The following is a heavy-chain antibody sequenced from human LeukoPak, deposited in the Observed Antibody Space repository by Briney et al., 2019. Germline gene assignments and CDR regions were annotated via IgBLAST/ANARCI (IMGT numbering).Heavy chain of an antibody. CDR2: ISTGSNYI. D-gene: IGHD6-19*01. V-gene: IGHV3-21*01. Sequence: GGSLRLSCTASGFTFGSYDMNWVRQAPGKGLEWVSTISTGSNYIYYADSVKGRFTISRDNAKGSLYLQMNSLRAEDTAVYYCARSIAVARYYFDYWGQGTLVTVSS. J-gene: IGHJ4*02. CDR1: GFTFGSYD. CDR3: ARSIAVARYYFDY.